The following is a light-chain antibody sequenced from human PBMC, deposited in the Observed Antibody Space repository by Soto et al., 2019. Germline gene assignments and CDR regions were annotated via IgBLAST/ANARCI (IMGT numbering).Light chain of an antibody. J-gene: IGKJ5*01. Sequence: EIVLTQSPATLSLSPGERATLSCGASQSININYLAWYQQKPGLAPRLVIYDTSRRAPGIPDRLTGSGSGTDFTLTIIRLEPEDSAIYYCQQYGSSPTFGHGTRLDIK. CDR2: DTS. V-gene: IGKV3D-20*01. CDR3: QQYGSSPT. CDR1: QSININY.